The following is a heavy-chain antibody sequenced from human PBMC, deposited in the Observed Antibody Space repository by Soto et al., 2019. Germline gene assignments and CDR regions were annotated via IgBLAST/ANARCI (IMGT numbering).Heavy chain of an antibody. CDR2: IYWDDDK. D-gene: IGHD6-19*01. CDR1: GFSLSSTRMA. V-gene: IGHV2-5*02. Sequence: QITLKESGPTLVKPTQTLTLTCTFSGFSLSSTRMAVGWIRQPPGKALEWLALIYWDDDKRYSPFLKSRLTITKDTSTTQVVLTMSNMDPVDTARYYCAHIVVAGLGYYFDYWGQGTLVTVSS. CDR3: AHIVVAGLGYYFDY. J-gene: IGHJ4*02.